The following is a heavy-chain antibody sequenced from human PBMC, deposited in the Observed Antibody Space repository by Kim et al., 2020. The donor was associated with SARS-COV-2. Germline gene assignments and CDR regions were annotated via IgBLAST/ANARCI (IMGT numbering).Heavy chain of an antibody. Sequence: GKGRFTISRDKSKNTLYLQMNSLRAEDTAVYYCAKREGITGTTRGYFDYWGQGTLVTVSS. V-gene: IGHV3-23*01. CDR3: AKREGITGTTRGYFDY. D-gene: IGHD1-7*01. J-gene: IGHJ4*02.